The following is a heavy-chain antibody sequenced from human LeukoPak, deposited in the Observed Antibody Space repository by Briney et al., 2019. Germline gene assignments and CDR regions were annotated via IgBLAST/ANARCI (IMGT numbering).Heavy chain of an antibody. V-gene: IGHV3-23*01. D-gene: IGHD6-13*01. J-gene: IGHJ4*02. CDR1: GFTFSSYA. CDR3: AKDADSSSWYLYDY. Sequence: GGSLRLSCAASGFTFSSYAMSWVRQAPGKGLEWVSAISGSGGSTYYADSVKGRFTTSRDNSKNTLYLQMNSLRAEDTAVYYCAKDADSSSWYLYDYWGQGTLVTVSS. CDR2: ISGSGGST.